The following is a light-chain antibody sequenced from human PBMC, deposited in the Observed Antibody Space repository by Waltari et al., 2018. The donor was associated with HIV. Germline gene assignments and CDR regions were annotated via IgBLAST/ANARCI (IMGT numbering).Light chain of an antibody. CDR1: SSNIGSKY. J-gene: IGLJ2*01. Sequence: QSVLTQPPSASGTPGQRVTISCSGSSSNIGSKYVYWYQKLPGSAPKLLIYRNNQRPSGVPDRFSGSKSGTSAYLAISGLRSEDEADYYCAAWDDTLSVLFGGGTKLTVL. CDR2: RNN. V-gene: IGLV1-47*01. CDR3: AAWDDTLSVL.